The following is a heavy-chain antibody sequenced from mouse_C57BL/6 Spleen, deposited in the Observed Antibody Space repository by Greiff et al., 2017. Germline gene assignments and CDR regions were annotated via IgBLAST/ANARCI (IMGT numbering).Heavy chain of an antibody. V-gene: IGHV1-80*01. CDR1: GYAFSSYW. D-gene: IGHD1-1*01. CDR3: ARRGYGSPYFDY. CDR2: IYPGDGDT. J-gene: IGHJ2*01. Sequence: QVQLQQSGAELVKPGASVKISCKASGYAFSSYWMNWVKQRPGKGLEWIGQIYPGDGDTNYNGKFKGKATLTADKSSSTAYMQLSSLTSEDSAVYFCARRGYGSPYFDYWGQGTTLTVSS.